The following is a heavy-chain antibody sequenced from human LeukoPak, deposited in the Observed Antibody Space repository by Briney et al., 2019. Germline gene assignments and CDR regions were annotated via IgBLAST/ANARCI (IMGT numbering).Heavy chain of an antibody. J-gene: IGHJ4*02. D-gene: IGHD3-9*01. CDR2: ISAYNGNT. Sequence: ASVKVSCKASGYTFTSYGISWVRQAPGQGLEWMGWISAYNGNTNYAQKLQGRVTMTTDTSTSTAYMELRGLRSDDTAVYYCARNGLRYFDWLSPFDYWGQGTLVTVSS. V-gene: IGHV1-18*01. CDR3: ARNGLRYFDWLSPFDY. CDR1: GYTFTSYG.